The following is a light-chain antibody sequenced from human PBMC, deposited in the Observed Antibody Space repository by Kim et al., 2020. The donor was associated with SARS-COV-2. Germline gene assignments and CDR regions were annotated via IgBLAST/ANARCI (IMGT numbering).Light chain of an antibody. CDR1: KLGDKY. V-gene: IGLV3-1*01. J-gene: IGLJ3*02. Sequence: SYELTQPPSVSVSPGQTASITCSGDKLGDKYACWYQQKPGQSPVLVIYQDSKRPSGIPERFSGSNSGNTATLTISGTQAMDEADYYCQAWDSSTWVFGGGTAERP. CDR3: QAWDSSTWV. CDR2: QDS.